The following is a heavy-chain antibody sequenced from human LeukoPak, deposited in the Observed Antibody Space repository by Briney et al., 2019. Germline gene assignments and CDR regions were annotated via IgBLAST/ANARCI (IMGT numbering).Heavy chain of an antibody. Sequence: SETLSLTCTGSGGSISSYHWSWIRQPPGKGLEWIGYIYYSESTNYSPSLKSRVTISVDRPKNQFSLKLSSVTAADTAVYYCAREMGPPSSWFDPWGQGTLVTVSS. V-gene: IGHV4-59*01. CDR1: GGSISSYH. CDR2: IYYSEST. CDR3: AREMGPPSSWFDP. J-gene: IGHJ5*02. D-gene: IGHD6-13*01.